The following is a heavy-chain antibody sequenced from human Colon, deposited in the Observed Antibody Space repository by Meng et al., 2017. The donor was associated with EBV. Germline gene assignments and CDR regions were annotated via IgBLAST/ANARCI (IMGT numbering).Heavy chain of an antibody. CDR3: LRGSGGSV. Sequence: DPVMLEPAEILSLPCAVSGYSIINHDWCAWARQPPGKGLEWIGEIPHRGSSAYNPSLKSRVSMSIDKSKNQYSLKLTSVTAADTAVYHCLRGSGGSVWGQGTLVTVSS. V-gene: IGHV4-4*02. CDR1: GYSIINHDW. J-gene: IGHJ1*01. D-gene: IGHD3-10*01. CDR2: IPHRGSS.